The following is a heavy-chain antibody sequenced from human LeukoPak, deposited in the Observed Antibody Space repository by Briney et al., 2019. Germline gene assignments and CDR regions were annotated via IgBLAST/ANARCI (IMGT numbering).Heavy chain of an antibody. CDR2: IIPFFGTA. D-gene: IGHD6-6*01. CDR3: ARESLYSSSSQHHYYYYMDV. V-gene: IGHV1-69*06. Sequence: SVKVSCKASGDTFSNFAIIWVRQAPGQGLECMGGIIPFFGTANYAQKFQGRVTITADKSTSTAYMELSSLRSEDTAVYYCARESLYSSSSQHHYYYYMDVWGKGTTVTVSS. J-gene: IGHJ6*03. CDR1: GDTFSNFA.